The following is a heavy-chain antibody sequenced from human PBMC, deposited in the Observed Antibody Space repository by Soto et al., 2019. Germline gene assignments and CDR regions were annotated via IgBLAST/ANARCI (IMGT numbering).Heavy chain of an antibody. CDR3: ARDRGIAVAGMVAAFDI. Sequence: ASVKVSCKASGYTFTSYGISWVRQAPGQGLEWMGWISAYNGNTNYAQKLQGRVTMTTDTSTSTAYMELRSLRSDDTAVYYCARDRGIAVAGMVAAFDIWGQGTMVPVSS. V-gene: IGHV1-18*01. CDR2: ISAYNGNT. J-gene: IGHJ3*02. D-gene: IGHD6-19*01. CDR1: GYTFTSYG.